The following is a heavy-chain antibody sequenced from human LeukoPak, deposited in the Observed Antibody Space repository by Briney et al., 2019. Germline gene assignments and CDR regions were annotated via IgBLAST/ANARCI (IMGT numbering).Heavy chain of an antibody. CDR3: ASAYDSSGYYTLHDAFDI. CDR1: GGTFSSYA. Sequence: SVKVSCKASGGTFSSYAISWVRQAPGQGREGMGGIIPICGTANYAQKLQGRVTITTDQSTSTAYMELTSLRSTDTAVYYCASAYDSSGYYTLHDAFDIWGQGTMVTVSP. D-gene: IGHD3-22*01. J-gene: IGHJ3*02. CDR2: IIPICGTA. V-gene: IGHV1-69*05.